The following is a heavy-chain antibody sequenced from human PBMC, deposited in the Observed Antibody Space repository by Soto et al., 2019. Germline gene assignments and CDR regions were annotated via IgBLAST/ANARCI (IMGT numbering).Heavy chain of an antibody. J-gene: IGHJ5*01. Sequence: PSETLSLTFPLSGGSVRAPDWWNWVRPSPDKGLEWIAEVHISGHSNYNPSLRSRVSVSIDSSKNQFYLNLNSVTAADTAIYYCARVRQGCSANNCYFDPWGQGTQVTVS. D-gene: IGHD1-1*01. CDR2: VHISGHS. CDR1: GGSVRAPDW. CDR3: ARVRQGCSANNCYFDP. V-gene: IGHV4-4*02.